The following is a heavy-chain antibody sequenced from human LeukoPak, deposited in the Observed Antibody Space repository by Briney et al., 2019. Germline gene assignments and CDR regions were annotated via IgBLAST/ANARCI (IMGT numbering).Heavy chain of an antibody. CDR3: ARRTTYVGWLPSESPSCFDY. D-gene: IGHD5-12*01. CDR1: GGSISSYY. Sequence: SETLSLTCTVSGGSISSYYWSWIRQPPGKGLEWIGYIYYSGSTYYNSSLKSRLTISIDTSKNQSSLKLTSVTAADTAVYYCARRTTYVGWLPSESPSCFDYWGQGTLVTVSS. CDR2: IYYSGST. J-gene: IGHJ4*02. V-gene: IGHV4-59*08.